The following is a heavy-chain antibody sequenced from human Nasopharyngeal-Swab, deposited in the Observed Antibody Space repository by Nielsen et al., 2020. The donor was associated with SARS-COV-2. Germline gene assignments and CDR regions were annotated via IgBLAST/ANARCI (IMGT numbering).Heavy chain of an antibody. CDR1: GFDFWKYA. D-gene: IGHD2-21*02. J-gene: IGHJ3*01. CDR2: VSHNDGSIT. Sequence: GESLKISCAASGFDFWKYAMSWVRQAPGKGLEWVSTVSHNDGSITFYAASVKGRFTISRDTSKNTVSLQMNSLRAEDTAVYYCAKDDFCPACAFDVWGQGTIVTVSS. CDR3: AKDDFCPACAFDV. V-gene: IGHV3-23*01.